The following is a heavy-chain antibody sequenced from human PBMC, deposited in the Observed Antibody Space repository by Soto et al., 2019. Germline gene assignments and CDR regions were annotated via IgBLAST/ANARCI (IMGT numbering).Heavy chain of an antibody. CDR3: ARDGDYYDSSGFQRDYHYYGMDV. J-gene: IGHJ6*02. V-gene: IGHV1-69*01. D-gene: IGHD3-22*01. CDR2: IIPMLGIA. CDR1: GGSFSDYA. Sequence: QVQLVQSGAEVKKPGSSVKVSCQASGGSFSDYAISWVRQAPGQGLEWMGGIIPMLGIADNAQKFQGRVIITADEYTSTVYMEVSSLRSEDTAVYYCARDGDYYDSSGFQRDYHYYGMDVWGQGTKVTVAS.